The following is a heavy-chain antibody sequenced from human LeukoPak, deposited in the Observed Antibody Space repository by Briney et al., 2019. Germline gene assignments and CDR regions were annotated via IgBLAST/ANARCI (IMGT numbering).Heavy chain of an antibody. D-gene: IGHD3-10*01. CDR2: ISSGSSYI. Sequence: GGSLRLSCAASGFTFSSYSMNWVRQAPGKGLEWVSSISSGSSYIYYADSVKGRFTISRDNAKNSLYLQMNSLRAEDTAVYYCARDKRNYYGSGSYFDYWGQGTLVTVSS. V-gene: IGHV3-21*01. J-gene: IGHJ4*02. CDR3: ARDKRNYYGSGSYFDY. CDR1: GFTFSSYS.